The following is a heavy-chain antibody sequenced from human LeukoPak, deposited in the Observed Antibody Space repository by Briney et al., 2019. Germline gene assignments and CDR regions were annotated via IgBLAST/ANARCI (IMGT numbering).Heavy chain of an antibody. J-gene: IGHJ4*02. D-gene: IGHD4-17*01. CDR2: IYYSGST. V-gene: IGHV4-59*01. CDR3: ARGRDGDYGDYGAYFDY. CDR1: GGSISSYY. Sequence: PSETLSLTCTVSGGSISSYYWSWIRQPPGKGLEWIGYIYYSGSTNYNPSLKSRVTISVDTSKNQFSLKLSSVTAADTAVYYCARGRDGDYGDYGAYFDYWGQGTLVTVSS.